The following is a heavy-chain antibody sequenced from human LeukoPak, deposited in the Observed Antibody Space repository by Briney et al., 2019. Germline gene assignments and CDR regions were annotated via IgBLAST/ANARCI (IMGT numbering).Heavy chain of an antibody. V-gene: IGHV3-7*01. CDR3: ARDGTAPGLYFDL. CDR2: IRQDGGEK. CDR1: GFTFSDYW. D-gene: IGHD6-13*01. Sequence: QSGGSLRLSCAVSGFTFSDYWVNWVRQAPGKGLEWVASIRQDGGEKSYVDSVKGRFTISRDNTKNSLYLQMNSLRAGDTAVYYCARDGTAPGLYFDLWGQGTLVTVSS. J-gene: IGHJ4*01.